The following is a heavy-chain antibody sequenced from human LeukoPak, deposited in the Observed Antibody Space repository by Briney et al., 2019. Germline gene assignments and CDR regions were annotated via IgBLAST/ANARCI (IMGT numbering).Heavy chain of an antibody. V-gene: IGHV3-30*18. CDR2: IWYGGSNK. CDR3: AKGGGGGSSSQNAFDI. D-gene: IGHD6-13*01. CDR1: GFTFSSYG. J-gene: IGHJ3*02. Sequence: GRSLRLSCAASGFTFSSYGMHWVRQAPGKGLEWVAVIWYGGSNKYYADSVKGRFTISRDNSKNTLYLQMNSLRAEDTAVYYCAKGGGGGSSSQNAFDIWGQGTMVTVSS.